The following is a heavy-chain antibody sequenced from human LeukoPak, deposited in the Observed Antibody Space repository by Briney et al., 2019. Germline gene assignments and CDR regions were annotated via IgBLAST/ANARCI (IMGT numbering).Heavy chain of an antibody. V-gene: IGHV3-7*01. CDR2: IKQDGSEK. Sequence: GGSLRLSCAASGFTLSNYWMNWVRQAPGKGLEWVANIKQDGSEKYYVDSVKGRFTISRDNAKNSLYLQMNSLRAEDTAVYYCAQSSGYYLLDYWGLGTLVTVSS. CDR1: GFTLSNYW. D-gene: IGHD3-22*01. CDR3: AQSSGYYLLDY. J-gene: IGHJ4*02.